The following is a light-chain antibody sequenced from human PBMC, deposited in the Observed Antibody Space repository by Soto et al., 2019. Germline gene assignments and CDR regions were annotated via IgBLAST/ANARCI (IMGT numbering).Light chain of an antibody. J-gene: IGLJ3*02. CDR1: TGAVTSGYY. Sequence: QAVVTQEPSLTVSPGGTVTFTCASSTGAVTSGYYPNWFQQKPGQAPRALIYSTSNTHSWTPARFSGSLLGGKAALTLSGVQPEDEAEYYCLLYYGGAQLWVFGGGTKLTVL. CDR3: LLYYGGAQLWV. CDR2: STS. V-gene: IGLV7-43*01.